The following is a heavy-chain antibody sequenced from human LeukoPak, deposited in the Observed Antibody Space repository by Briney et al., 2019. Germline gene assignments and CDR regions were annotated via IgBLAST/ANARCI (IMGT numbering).Heavy chain of an antibody. J-gene: IGHJ4*02. Sequence: PETLSLTCALYGGSFSGYYWGWVRHPPRKGLEWIGEINNSGSTNYNPSLKIRSTISVDTSKNQFSLKLSSVTAADTAVYYCARGRIVGTMVRGADYGGQGTLVTVS. CDR3: ARGRIVGTMVRGADY. V-gene: IGHV4-34*01. D-gene: IGHD3-10*01. CDR1: GGSFSGYY. CDR2: INNSGST.